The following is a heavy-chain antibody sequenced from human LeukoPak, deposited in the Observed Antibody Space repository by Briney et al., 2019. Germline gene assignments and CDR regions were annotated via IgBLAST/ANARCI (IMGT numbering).Heavy chain of an antibody. CDR3: ARADIVVVPAAPSYYFDY. D-gene: IGHD2-2*01. J-gene: IGHJ4*02. Sequence: SEALSLTCTVSGGSISSSSYYWGWIRQPPGKGLEWIGSIYYSGSTYYNPSLKSRVTISVDTSKNQFSLKLSSVTAADTAVYYCARADIVVVPAAPSYYFDYWGQGTLVTVSS. CDR2: IYYSGST. V-gene: IGHV4-39*07. CDR1: GGSISSSSYY.